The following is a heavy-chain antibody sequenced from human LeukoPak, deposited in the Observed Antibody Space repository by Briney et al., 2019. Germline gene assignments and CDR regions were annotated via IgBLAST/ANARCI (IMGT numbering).Heavy chain of an antibody. Sequence: PSETLSLTCTVSGGSISSYYWSWIRQPPGKGLEWVGYIYCSGSTNYNPSLKSRVTISVATSKPQIPLMRSSVTAADTAVYYCAGDRYYDSSGDAFDIWGQGTMVTVSS. CDR3: AGDRYYDSSGDAFDI. CDR2: IYCSGST. J-gene: IGHJ3*02. CDR1: GGSISSYY. V-gene: IGHV4-59*01. D-gene: IGHD3-22*01.